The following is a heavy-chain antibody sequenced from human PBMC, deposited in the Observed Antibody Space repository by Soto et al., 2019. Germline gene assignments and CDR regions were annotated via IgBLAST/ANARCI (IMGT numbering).Heavy chain of an antibody. J-gene: IGHJ6*02. D-gene: IGHD3-22*01. CDR2: IIPIIGKT. V-gene: IGHV1-18*01. CDR3: AREERWVVTRNYDYYYGMDV. Sequence: GASVKVSCKASGFTFTSSAVHWVRQARGQRLEWMGRIIPIIGKTNYAQKLQGRVTMTTVTSTSTAYMELRSLRSDDTAVYYCAREERWVVTRNYDYYYGMDVWGQGTTVTVSS. CDR1: GFTFTSSA.